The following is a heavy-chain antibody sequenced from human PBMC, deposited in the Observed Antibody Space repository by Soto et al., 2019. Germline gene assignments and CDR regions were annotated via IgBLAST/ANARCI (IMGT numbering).Heavy chain of an antibody. J-gene: IGHJ6*02. D-gene: IGHD3-10*01. CDR1: GFTFSSYS. Sequence: EVQLVESGGGLVKPGGSLRLSCAASGFTFSSYSMNWVRQAPGKGLEWVSSISSGSSYIYYADSVKGRFTISRDNAKNSLYLEMNSLRGVDTAVYYCARSSGGSGKLWNYYGMDVWGQGTTVTVSS. V-gene: IGHV3-21*06. CDR3: ARSSGGSGKLWNYYGMDV. CDR2: ISSGSSYI.